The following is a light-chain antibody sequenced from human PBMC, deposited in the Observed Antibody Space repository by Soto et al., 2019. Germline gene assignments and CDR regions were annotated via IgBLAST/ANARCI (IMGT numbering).Light chain of an antibody. CDR2: SNN. CDR3: AAWDDSLNGLYV. Sequence: QPVLKXPASASGADGQGLSISCSGSSSNIGSNTVNWYQQLPGTAPKLLIYSNNQRPSGVPDRFSGSKSGTSASLAISGLQSEDEADYYCAAWDDSLNGLYVFGTGTKVTVL. V-gene: IGLV1-44*01. CDR1: SSNIGSNT. J-gene: IGLJ1*01.